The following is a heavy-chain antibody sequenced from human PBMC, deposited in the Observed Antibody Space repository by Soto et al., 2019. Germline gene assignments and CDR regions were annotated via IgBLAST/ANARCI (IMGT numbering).Heavy chain of an antibody. CDR1: GGSFSGYY. D-gene: IGHD2-15*01. CDR2: INHSGST. V-gene: IGHV4-34*01. J-gene: IGHJ6*03. Sequence: SETLSLTCAVYGGSFSGYYWSWIRQPPGKGLEWIGEINHSGSTNYNPSLKSRVTISVDTSKNQFSLKLSSVTAADTAVYYCARVYCSGGSCYTNYYYYYYMDVWGKGTTVTV. CDR3: ARVYCSGGSCYTNYYYYYYMDV.